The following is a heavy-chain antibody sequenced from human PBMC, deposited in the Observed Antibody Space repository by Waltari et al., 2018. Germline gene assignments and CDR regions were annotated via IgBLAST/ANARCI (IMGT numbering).Heavy chain of an antibody. Sequence: EVQLVESGGGLVQPGGSLRLSCAASGFTFSSYSMNWVRQAPGKGLEWVSYISSSSTIYYADSVKGRFTISRDNAKNSLYLQMNSLRAEDTAVYYCARGGLYYYGSVGGFDYWGQGTLVTVSS. V-gene: IGHV3-48*01. CDR2: ISSSSTI. CDR1: GFTFSSYS. J-gene: IGHJ4*02. D-gene: IGHD3-10*01. CDR3: ARGGLYYYGSVGGFDY.